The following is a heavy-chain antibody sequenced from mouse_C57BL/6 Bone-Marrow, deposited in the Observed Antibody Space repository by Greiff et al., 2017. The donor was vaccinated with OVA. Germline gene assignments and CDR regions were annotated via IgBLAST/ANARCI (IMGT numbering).Heavy chain of an antibody. CDR1: GYTFTDYE. Sequence: VHLVESGAELVRPGASVTLSCKASGYTFTDYEMHWVKQTPVHGLEWIGAIDPETGGTAYNQKFKGKAILTADKSSSTAYMELRSLTSEDSAVYYCTRLLYYGSSPGFAYWGQGTLVTVSA. CDR2: IDPETGGT. D-gene: IGHD1-1*01. V-gene: IGHV1-15*01. CDR3: TRLLYYGSSPGFAY. J-gene: IGHJ3*01.